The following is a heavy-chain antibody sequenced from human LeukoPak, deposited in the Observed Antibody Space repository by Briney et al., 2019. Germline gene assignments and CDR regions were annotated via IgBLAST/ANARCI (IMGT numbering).Heavy chain of an antibody. CDR2: ISSSCSYI. D-gene: IGHD3-22*01. CDR3: ARERYDSQIDY. V-gene: IGHV3-21*01. Sequence: NPGVSLRLSCAASGFTFSSYSMNWVRQAPGKGLEWVSSISSSCSYIYYADSVKGRFTISRDNAKNSLYLQMNILRAEDTAVYYCARERYDSQIDYWGQGTLVTVSS. CDR1: GFTFSSYS. J-gene: IGHJ4*02.